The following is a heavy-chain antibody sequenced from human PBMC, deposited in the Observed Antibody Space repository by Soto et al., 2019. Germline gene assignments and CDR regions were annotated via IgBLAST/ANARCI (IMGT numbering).Heavy chain of an antibody. J-gene: IGHJ4*02. CDR3: AADAKAWQQMVPSDY. V-gene: IGHV1-58*01. D-gene: IGHD2-8*01. CDR1: GFTFTSSA. CDR2: IAVGSGYT. Sequence: SVKVSCKASGFTFTSSAFQWVRQARGQRLGWIGWIAVGSGYTNYAQRFQDRVTLTRDMSTATTYMELSRLTSEDTAIYYCAADAKAWQQMVPSDYWGQGTMVTVSS.